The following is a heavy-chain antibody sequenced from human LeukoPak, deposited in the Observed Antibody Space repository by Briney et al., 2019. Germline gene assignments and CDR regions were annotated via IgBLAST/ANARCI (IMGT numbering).Heavy chain of an antibody. V-gene: IGHV1-24*01. D-gene: IGHD6-13*01. CDR1: GYTLTELS. J-gene: IGHJ4*02. Sequence: ASVKVSCKVSGYTLTELSMHWVRQAPGKGHEWMGGFDPEDGETIYAQKFQGRVTMTEDTSTDTAYMELSSLRSEDTAVYYCATVAAAGTFLFDYWGQGTLVTVSS. CDR2: FDPEDGET. CDR3: ATVAAAGTFLFDY.